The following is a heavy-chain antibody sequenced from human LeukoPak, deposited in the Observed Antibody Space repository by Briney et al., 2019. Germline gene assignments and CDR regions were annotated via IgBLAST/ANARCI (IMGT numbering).Heavy chain of an antibody. CDR1: GGPISDYY. CDR2: IYFRGTT. D-gene: IGHD3-22*01. V-gene: IGHV4-59*01. Sequence: PSETLSLTCNVSGGPISDYYWSWIRQPPGKGLEWIGYIYFRGTTNYSPSFQSRVSISVHTSKNQFSLRLTSVTAADTAVYYCARDRFYDNSGFRRLDFWGQGLLVTVSS. J-gene: IGHJ4*02. CDR3: ARDRFYDNSGFRRLDF.